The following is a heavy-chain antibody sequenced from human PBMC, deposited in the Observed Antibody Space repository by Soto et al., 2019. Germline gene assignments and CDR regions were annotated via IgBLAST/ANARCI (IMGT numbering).Heavy chain of an antibody. V-gene: IGHV6-1*01. CDR3: ARDRTALHTIFYGMDV. CDR1: GDSVSSNSAA. CDR2: TYYRSKWYN. Sequence: SQTLSLTCASSGDSVSSNSAAWNWIRQSPSRCLEWLGRTYYRSKWYNDYAVSVKSRITINPDTSKNQFSLQLNSVTPEDTAVYYCARDRTALHTIFYGMDVWGQGTTVTVSS. D-gene: IGHD3-3*01. J-gene: IGHJ6*02.